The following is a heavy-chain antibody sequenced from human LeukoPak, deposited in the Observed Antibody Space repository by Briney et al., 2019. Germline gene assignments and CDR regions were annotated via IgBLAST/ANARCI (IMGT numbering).Heavy chain of an antibody. CDR2: VYHSGST. V-gene: IGHV4-38-2*02. Sequence: KSSDTESLLCTLCGYLLYIGYDWGWLRSRQGNGLECIRRVYHSGSTYYNPSLKSRVTISVDTAKNQFSLKLSSVTAADTAVYYCARERGGPWDILTGTFDYWGQGTLVTVSS. CDR3: ARERGGPWDILTGTFDY. J-gene: IGHJ4*02. D-gene: IGHD3-9*01. CDR1: GYLLYIGYD.